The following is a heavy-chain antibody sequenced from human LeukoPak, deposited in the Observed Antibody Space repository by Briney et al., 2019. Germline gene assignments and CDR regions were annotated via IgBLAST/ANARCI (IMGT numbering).Heavy chain of an antibody. Sequence: ASVKVSCKASGYTFTYYYIHWVRQAPGQGLEWMGIINPSGGNTNYAQKFQGRVTMTRDTSTSTVYMELSSLRSEDTAVYYCARESDSGKDFDYWGQGTVVTVSS. V-gene: IGHV1-46*01. CDR2: INPSGGNT. D-gene: IGHD1-26*01. J-gene: IGHJ4*02. CDR3: ARESDSGKDFDY. CDR1: GYTFTYYY.